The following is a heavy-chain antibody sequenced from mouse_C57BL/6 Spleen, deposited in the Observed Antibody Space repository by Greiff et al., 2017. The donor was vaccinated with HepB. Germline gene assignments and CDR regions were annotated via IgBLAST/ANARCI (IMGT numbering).Heavy chain of an antibody. CDR3: ARTTTCFDY. CDR2: INPSSGYT. J-gene: IGHJ2*01. Sequence: QVQLKQSGAELAKPGASVKLSCKASGYTFTSYWMHWVKPRPGQGLEWIGYINPSSGYTKYNQKFKDKATLTADKSSSTAYIQLSSLTYEDSAVYYCARTTTCFDYWGQGTTLTVSS. CDR1: GYTFTSYW. V-gene: IGHV1-7*01. D-gene: IGHD1-1*01.